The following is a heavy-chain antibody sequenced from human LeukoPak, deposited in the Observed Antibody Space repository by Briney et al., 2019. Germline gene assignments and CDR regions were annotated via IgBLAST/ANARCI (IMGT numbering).Heavy chain of an antibody. CDR1: GFTFSSYG. Sequence: QPGGSLRLSCAASGFTFSSYGMHWVRQAPGKGLEWVAFIRYDGSNKYYADSVKGRFTISRDNSKNTLYLQMNSLRAEDTAVYYCAKDLAAETVSVKDYWGQGTLVTVSS. CDR3: AKDLAAETVSVKDY. CDR2: IRYDGSNK. V-gene: IGHV3-30*02. D-gene: IGHD6-13*01. J-gene: IGHJ4*02.